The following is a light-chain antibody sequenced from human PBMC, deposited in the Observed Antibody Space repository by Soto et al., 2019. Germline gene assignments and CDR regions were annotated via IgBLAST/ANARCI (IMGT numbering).Light chain of an antibody. CDR3: QFYGSSLIT. CDR1: QIIKTFY. V-gene: IGKV3-20*01. J-gene: IGKJ5*01. Sequence: IVFTQSPGTLSLSPGETATLSCRASQIIKTFYFGWYQQKPGQSPRLLIYGVYSRATGTPDRFSGSGSGTDFTLTISRLEPEDSAVYYCQFYGSSLITVGPVTRLDIK. CDR2: GVY.